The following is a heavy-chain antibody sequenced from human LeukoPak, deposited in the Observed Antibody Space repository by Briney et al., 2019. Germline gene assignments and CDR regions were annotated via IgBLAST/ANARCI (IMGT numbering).Heavy chain of an antibody. J-gene: IGHJ4*02. CDR1: GYTFTSDY. Sequence: ASVKVSCKASGYTFTSDYIHWGRQAPGQGLEWMGIINPNGGSTTYAQNFKGSVTMTSDTSTSTVYMELSSLRSDDTAVYYCGREASFGSRSYVAYWGQGTLVIVSS. CDR2: INPNGGST. V-gene: IGHV1-46*01. D-gene: IGHD3-10*01. CDR3: GREASFGSRSYVAY.